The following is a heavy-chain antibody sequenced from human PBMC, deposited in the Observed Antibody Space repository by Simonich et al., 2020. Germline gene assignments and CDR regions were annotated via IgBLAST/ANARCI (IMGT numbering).Heavy chain of an antibody. CDR2: ISYDGSNK. CDR3: ARDLGSSYYFDY. CDR1: GFTFSSYA. D-gene: IGHD6-6*01. J-gene: IGHJ4*02. Sequence: GGGVVQPGRSLRLSCAASGFTFSSYALHWVRQAPGKGLEWVAVISYDGSNKYYADSVKGRFTISRDNSKNTLYLQMNSLRAEDTAVYYCARDLGSSYYFDYWGQGTLVPVSS. V-gene: IGHV3-30*07.